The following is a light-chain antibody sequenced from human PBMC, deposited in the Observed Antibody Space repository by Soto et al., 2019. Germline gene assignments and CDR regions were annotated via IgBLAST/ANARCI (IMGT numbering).Light chain of an antibody. CDR1: QSVSSN. CDR2: GAS. Sequence: EIVMTKSPSTLSVSQRERATLSCRASQSVSSNLAWYQQKPGQAPRLLIYGASSRATGIPDRFSGSGSGTDFTLTISRLEPEDFAVYYCQQYGISPGTFGQGTKVDIK. CDR3: QQYGISPGT. V-gene: IGKV3-20*01. J-gene: IGKJ1*01.